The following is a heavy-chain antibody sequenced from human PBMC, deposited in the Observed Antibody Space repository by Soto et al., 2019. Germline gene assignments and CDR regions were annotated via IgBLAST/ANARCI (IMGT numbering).Heavy chain of an antibody. Sequence: SETLSLTCAGSGGSISSGGYSWIWIRQPPGKGLEWIGYIYHSGSTYYNPSLKSRVTISVDRSKNQVSLKLSSVTAADTAVYYCARGMTTVTTFDYWGQGTLVTVS. CDR3: ARGMTTVTTFDY. J-gene: IGHJ4*02. D-gene: IGHD4-17*01. CDR1: GGSISSGGYS. V-gene: IGHV4-30-2*01. CDR2: IYHSGST.